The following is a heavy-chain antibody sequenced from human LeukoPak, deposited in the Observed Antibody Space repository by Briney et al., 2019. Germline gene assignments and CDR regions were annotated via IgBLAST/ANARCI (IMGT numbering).Heavy chain of an antibody. D-gene: IGHD1-26*01. CDR1: GGSISSSSYY. Sequence: PSETLSLTCTVSGGSISSSSYYWGWIRQPPGKGLEWIGSIYYSGSTYYNPSLKSRVTISVDTSKNQFSLKLSSVTAADTAVYYRARQEWKHPNWFDPWGQGTLVTVSS. J-gene: IGHJ5*02. CDR2: IYYSGST. CDR3: ARQEWKHPNWFDP. V-gene: IGHV4-39*01.